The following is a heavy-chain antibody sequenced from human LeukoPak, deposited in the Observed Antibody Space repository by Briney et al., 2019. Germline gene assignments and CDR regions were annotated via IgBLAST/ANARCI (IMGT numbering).Heavy chain of an antibody. Sequence: PGGSLRLSCAASGLTFSSYSMNWVRQAPGKGLEWVSSISSSSSSYIYYADSVKGRFTISRDNAKNSLYLQMNSLRAEDTAVYYCARGGYYSSSSLFVDYWGQGTLVTVSS. CDR2: ISSSSSSYI. CDR1: GLTFSSYS. D-gene: IGHD6-6*01. V-gene: IGHV3-21*01. CDR3: ARGGYYSSSSLFVDY. J-gene: IGHJ4*02.